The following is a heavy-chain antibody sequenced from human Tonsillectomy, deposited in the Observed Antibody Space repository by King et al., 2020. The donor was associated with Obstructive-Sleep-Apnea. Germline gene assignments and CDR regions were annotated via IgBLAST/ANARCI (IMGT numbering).Heavy chain of an antibody. CDR3: AKEGSSSWYSGYYGMDV. Sequence: VQLVESGGGLVQPGGSLRLSCAASGFTFSSYAMTWVRQAPGKGLEWVSAISGSGGSTYYADSVKGRFTISRDNSKNTLYLQMNSRRAEDTAVYYCAKEGSSSWYSGYYGMDVWGQGTTVTVSS. CDR1: GFTFSSYA. V-gene: IGHV3-23*04. CDR2: ISGSGGST. D-gene: IGHD6-13*01. J-gene: IGHJ6*02.